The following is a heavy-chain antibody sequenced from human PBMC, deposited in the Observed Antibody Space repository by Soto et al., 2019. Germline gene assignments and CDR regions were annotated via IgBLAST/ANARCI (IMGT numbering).Heavy chain of an antibody. V-gene: IGHV3-30-3*01. CDR2: ISYDGSNK. J-gene: IGHJ6*02. Sequence: QVQLVESGGGVVQPGRSLRLSCAASGFTFSSYAMHWVRQAPGKGLEWVAVISYDGSNKYYADSVKGRFTISRDNSKNTLYLQMNSLRAEDTAVYYCAGSSSSWHKDGMDVWGQGTTVTVSS. CDR3: AGSSSSWHKDGMDV. D-gene: IGHD6-13*01. CDR1: GFTFSSYA.